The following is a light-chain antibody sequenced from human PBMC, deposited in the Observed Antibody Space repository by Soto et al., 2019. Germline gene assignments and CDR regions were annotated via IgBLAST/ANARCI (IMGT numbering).Light chain of an antibody. CDR3: MQALQTPST. CDR2: LGS. J-gene: IGKJ3*01. Sequence: DIVMTQSPLSLPVTPGEPASISCRSSQSLLHSNGYNCLDWYLQKPGQSPQLLIYLGSNRASGVPDRFSGSGSGTDFTLKISRVEAEDVGVYYCMQALQTPSTFGPGTKVDIK. CDR1: QSLLHSNGYNC. V-gene: IGKV2-28*01.